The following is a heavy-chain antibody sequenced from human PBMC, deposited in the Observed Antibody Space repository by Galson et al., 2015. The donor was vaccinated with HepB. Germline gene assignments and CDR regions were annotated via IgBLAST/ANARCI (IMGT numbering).Heavy chain of an antibody. J-gene: IGHJ3*02. V-gene: IGHV6-1*01. CDR1: GDSVSSNSAA. Sequence: CAISGDSVSSNSAAWNWIRQSPSRGLEWLGRTYYRSKWYNDYAVSVKSRITINPDTSKNQFSLQLNSVTPEDTAVYYCARDRITFWGSHLELDAFDIWGQGTMVTVSS. D-gene: IGHD3-16*01. CDR3: ARDRITFWGSHLELDAFDI. CDR2: TYYRSKWYN.